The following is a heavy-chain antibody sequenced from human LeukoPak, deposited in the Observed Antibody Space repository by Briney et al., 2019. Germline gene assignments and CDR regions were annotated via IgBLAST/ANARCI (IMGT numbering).Heavy chain of an antibody. CDR1: GFTFSSYS. CDR3: ARDQVYSSSSGWFDP. CDR2: ISSSSSYI. J-gene: IGHJ5*02. D-gene: IGHD6-6*01. Sequence: GGSLRLSCAASGFTFSSYSMNWVRQAPGKGLEWVSSISSSSSYIYYADSVKGRFTISRDNAKNSLYLQMNSLRAEGTAVYYCARDQVYSSSSGWFDPWGQGTLVTVSS. V-gene: IGHV3-21*01.